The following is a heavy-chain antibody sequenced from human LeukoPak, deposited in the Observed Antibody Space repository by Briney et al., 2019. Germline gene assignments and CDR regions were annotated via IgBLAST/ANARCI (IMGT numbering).Heavy chain of an antibody. CDR3: ARSGAMYTPSRYGMDV. J-gene: IGHJ6*02. D-gene: IGHD7-27*01. CDR2: IYYSGST. CDR1: GGSISSYY. Sequence: SETLSLTCTVSGGSISSYYWSWIRQPPGKGLEWIGYIYYSGSTNYNPSLKSRVTISVDTSKNQFSLKLSSVTAADTAVYYCARSGAMYTPSRYGMDVWGQGTTVTISS. V-gene: IGHV4-59*01.